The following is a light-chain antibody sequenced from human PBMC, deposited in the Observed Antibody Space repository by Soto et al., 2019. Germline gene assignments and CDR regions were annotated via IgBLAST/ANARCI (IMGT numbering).Light chain of an antibody. V-gene: IGLV2-8*01. J-gene: IGLJ2*01. CDR3: SSYADTNNLL. CDR1: SSDVGGYKY. Sequence: QSALTQPRSVSGSPGQSVTISCTGTSSDVGGYKYVSWYQQHPGKAPKLMIYAVSERPSGVPDRFSGSKSGNTASLTVSGLQAEDEADYYCSSYADTNNLLFGGGTKLTVL. CDR2: AVS.